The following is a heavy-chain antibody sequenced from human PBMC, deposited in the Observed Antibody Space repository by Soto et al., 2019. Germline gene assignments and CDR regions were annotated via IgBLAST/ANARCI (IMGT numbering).Heavy chain of an antibody. J-gene: IGHJ4*02. V-gene: IGHV1-69*02. D-gene: IGHD5-12*01. CDR3: ARVVATTYYFDY. CDR2: IIPILGIA. CDR1: GGTFSSYT. Sequence: QVQLVQSGAEVKKPGSSVKVSCKASGGTFSSYTISWVRQAPGQGLEWMGRIIPILGIANYAQKFQGRVTICAXXSTSTAYMELSSLRSEDTAVYYCARVVATTYYFDYWGQGTLVTVSS.